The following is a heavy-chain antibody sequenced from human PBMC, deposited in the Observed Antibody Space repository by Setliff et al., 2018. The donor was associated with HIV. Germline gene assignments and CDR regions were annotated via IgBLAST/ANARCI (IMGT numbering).Heavy chain of an antibody. D-gene: IGHD7-27*01. CDR3: ARALAVTHWGYFDY. Sequence: SETLSLTCSASTDSISNFHWSWMRQPAGKGLEWIGRIFGSGTTHYNPSLKSRVTMSIDTSKNQFSLKLNSVTATDTAVYYCARALAVTHWGYFDYWGQGTLVTVSS. CDR1: TDSISNFH. CDR2: IFGSGTT. J-gene: IGHJ4*02. V-gene: IGHV4-4*07.